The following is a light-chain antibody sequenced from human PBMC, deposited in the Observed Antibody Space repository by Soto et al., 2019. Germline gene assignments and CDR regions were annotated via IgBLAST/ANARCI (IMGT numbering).Light chain of an antibody. J-gene: IGKJ3*01. Sequence: EVVLTQSPGTLSLSPGERVTLSCRARQSVASSYLAWCQQKPGRAPRLLFYSASSRATGIPDRFSGSGSGTDFTLTISRLEPEDVATYYCQKYNSAPFTFGPGTKVDIK. V-gene: IGKV3-20*01. CDR2: SAS. CDR1: QSVASSY. CDR3: QKYNSAPFT.